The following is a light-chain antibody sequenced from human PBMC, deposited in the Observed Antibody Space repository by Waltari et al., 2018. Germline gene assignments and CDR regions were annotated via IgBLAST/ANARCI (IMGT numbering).Light chain of an antibody. CDR1: RATIGINY. CDR3: AAWDDTLSAVL. V-gene: IGLV1-47*01. J-gene: IGLJ3*02. CDR2: RNN. Sequence: QSVLTQPPSASGTPGQRVTISCSGSRATIGINYVHWSQHLPGTTPKLLIYRNNQRPSGVPDRFSGSKSGTSASLAISGLRSEDEADYYCAAWDDTLSAVLFGGGTNLTVL.